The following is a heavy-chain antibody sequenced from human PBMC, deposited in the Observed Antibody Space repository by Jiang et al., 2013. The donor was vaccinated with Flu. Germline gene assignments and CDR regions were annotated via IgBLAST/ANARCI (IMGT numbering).Heavy chain of an antibody. J-gene: IGHJ6*02. CDR2: ISWNSGSI. CDR3: AKDSRTVTRRYGMDV. V-gene: IGHV3-9*01. CDR1: GFTFDDYA. D-gene: IGHD4-11*01. Sequence: VQLLESGGGLVQPGRSLRLSCAASGFTFDDYAMHWVRQAPGKGLEWVSGISWNSGSIGYADSVKGRFTISRDNAKNSLYLQMNSLRAEDTALYYCAKDSRTVTRRYGMDVWGQGDHGSPSP.